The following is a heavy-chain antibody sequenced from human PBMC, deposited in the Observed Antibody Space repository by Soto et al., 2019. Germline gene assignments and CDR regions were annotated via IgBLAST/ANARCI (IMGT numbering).Heavy chain of an antibody. CDR1: GGSISSSSHY. Sequence: QLQLQESGPGLVKPSETLSLTCSVSGGSISSSSHYWSWIRQPPGEGLEWIGSVSYSGSTNYNPSLKSRVTVSVDTSKNQFSLKLTSVTAADTAIYYCAGSVRFYTVLDYWGQGTLVTVSS. CDR3: AGSVRFYTVLDY. CDR2: VSYSGST. J-gene: IGHJ4*02. D-gene: IGHD3-16*01. V-gene: IGHV4-39*01.